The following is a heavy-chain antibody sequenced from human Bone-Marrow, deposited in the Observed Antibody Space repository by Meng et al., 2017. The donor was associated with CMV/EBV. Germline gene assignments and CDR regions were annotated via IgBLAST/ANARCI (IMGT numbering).Heavy chain of an antibody. CDR3: ARRTGGSYHFDY. Sequence: GESLKISCAASGFTFSSYGMHWVRQAPGKGLEWVAFIHYNGNYKYYADSVKGRFTISRDNAKNSLYLQMNSLRAEDTAVYYCARRTGGSYHFDYWGQGTLVTVSS. CDR1: GFTFSSYG. V-gene: IGHV3-30*02. J-gene: IGHJ4*02. CDR2: IHYNGNYK. D-gene: IGHD1-26*01.